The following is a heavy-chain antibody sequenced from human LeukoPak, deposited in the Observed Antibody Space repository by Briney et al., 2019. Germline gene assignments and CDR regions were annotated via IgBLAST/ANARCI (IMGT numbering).Heavy chain of an antibody. CDR1: GFSFSSYA. Sequence: GGSLRLSCGASGFSFSSYAMSWVRQAPGKGLEWVSGISDSVGSRHYADSVKGRFTISRDNSKNTLYLQVNSLRAEDTAVYFCAKGPKKQMVGSRGYYFDFWGQGTLVTVSS. D-gene: IGHD6-13*01. CDR2: ISDSVGSR. CDR3: AKGPKKQMVGSRGYYFDF. J-gene: IGHJ4*02. V-gene: IGHV3-23*01.